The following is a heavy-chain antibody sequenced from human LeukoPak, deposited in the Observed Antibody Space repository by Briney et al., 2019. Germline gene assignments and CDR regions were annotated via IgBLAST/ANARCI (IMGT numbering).Heavy chain of an antibody. V-gene: IGHV3-21*01. J-gene: IGHJ4*02. CDR2: ISSSSSYI. CDR1: GFTFSSYR. D-gene: IGHD3-3*01. CDR3: ASLITIFGVVYDY. Sequence: GGSLRLSCAASGFTFSSYRMNWVRQAPGKGLEWVSSISSSSSYIYYADSVKGRFTISRDNAKNSLYLQMNSLRAEDTAVYYCASLITIFGVVYDYWGQGTLVTVSS.